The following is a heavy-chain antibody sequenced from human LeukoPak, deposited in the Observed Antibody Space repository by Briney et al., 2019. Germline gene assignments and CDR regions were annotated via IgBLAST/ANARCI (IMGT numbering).Heavy chain of an antibody. CDR3: AKNGRDDHDKYFFDF. CDR1: GFIFRNYA. Sequence: GGSLRLSCAGSGFIFRNYAMSWVRQAPGMGLEWVSAISGSGVGTNYADSVKGRFTISRDNSKNTLYLQMNSLRAEDTAVYYCAKNGRDDHDKYFFDFWGQGTQVTVSS. CDR2: ISGSGVGT. J-gene: IGHJ4*02. V-gene: IGHV3-23*01. D-gene: IGHD3-9*01.